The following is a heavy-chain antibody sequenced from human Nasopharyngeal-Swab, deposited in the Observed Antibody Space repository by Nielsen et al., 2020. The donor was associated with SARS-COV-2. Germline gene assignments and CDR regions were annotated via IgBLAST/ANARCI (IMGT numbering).Heavy chain of an antibody. J-gene: IGHJ4*02. V-gene: IGHV1-69*13. CDR2: IIPIFGTA. Sequence: SVKVSCKASGGTFSSYAISWVRQAPGQGLGWMGGIIPIFGTANYAQKFQGRVTITADESTSTAYMELSSLRSEDTAVYYCASRPASVRAVAGATDYWGQGTLVTVSS. D-gene: IGHD6-19*01. CDR3: ASRPASVRAVAGATDY. CDR1: GGTFSSYA.